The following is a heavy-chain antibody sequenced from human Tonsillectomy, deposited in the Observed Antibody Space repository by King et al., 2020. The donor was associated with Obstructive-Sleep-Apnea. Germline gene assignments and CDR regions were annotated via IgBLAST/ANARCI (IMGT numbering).Heavy chain of an antibody. D-gene: IGHD3-3*02. CDR3: AREIRSRNSY. Sequence: VQLVESGGGVVQPGRSLRLSCAASEFTFSDYTMHWVRQAPGKGLEWVAVISYDGNTEYYADSVKGRLTISRDNSKNTLYLQMITLRAEDTALYYCAREIRSRNSYWGQGTLVTVSS. CDR1: EFTFSDYT. CDR2: ISYDGNTE. V-gene: IGHV3-30*04. J-gene: IGHJ4*02.